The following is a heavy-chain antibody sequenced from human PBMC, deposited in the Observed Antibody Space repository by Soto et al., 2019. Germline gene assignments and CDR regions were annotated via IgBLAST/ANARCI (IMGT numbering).Heavy chain of an antibody. CDR1: RLTFSSYA. Sequence: GSLRLSCAASRLTFSSYAMSWVRQVPGKGLEWVSAISSSGASTYSADSVKGRFTISRDNSKNTLYLQMNSLRAEDTAVYYCAKGPTIFGVVISYSFYYGLDVWGQGTTVTVSS. V-gene: IGHV3-23*01. CDR3: AKGPTIFGVVISYSFYYGLDV. D-gene: IGHD3-3*01. J-gene: IGHJ6*02. CDR2: ISSSGAST.